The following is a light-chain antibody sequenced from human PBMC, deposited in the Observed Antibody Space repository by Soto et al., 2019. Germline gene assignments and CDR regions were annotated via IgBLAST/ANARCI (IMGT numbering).Light chain of an antibody. V-gene: IGKV3-15*01. J-gene: IGKJ1*01. CDR1: ESVDIN. CDR2: GAS. Sequence: EIVLTQSPATLSVSPGERVTLSCRASESVDINLAWYQQKPGQAPRLLIYGASTRATDMPGTFSGRGSGTEFTLTISRLQSEDFAVYYWQQYKNWPRTFGQGTKVDIK. CDR3: QQYKNWPRT.